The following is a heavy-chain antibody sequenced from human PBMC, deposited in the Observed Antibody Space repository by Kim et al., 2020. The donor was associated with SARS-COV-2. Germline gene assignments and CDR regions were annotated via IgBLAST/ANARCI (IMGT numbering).Heavy chain of an antibody. CDR2: ISWNSGSI. J-gene: IGHJ6*02. V-gene: IGHV3-9*01. Sequence: GGSLRLSCAASGFTFDDYAMHWVRQAPGKGLEWVSGISWNSGSIGYADSVKGRFTISRDNAKNSLYLQMNSLRAEDTALYYCAKDKARFIVGATRAGNYYYGMDVWGQGTTVTVSS. CDR3: AKDKARFIVGATRAGNYYYGMDV. CDR1: GFTFDDYA. D-gene: IGHD1-26*01.